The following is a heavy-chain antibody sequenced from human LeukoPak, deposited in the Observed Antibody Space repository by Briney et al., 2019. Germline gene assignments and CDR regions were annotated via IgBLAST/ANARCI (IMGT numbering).Heavy chain of an antibody. CDR2: IWSDGTNK. J-gene: IGHJ4*02. CDR3: AKDAQRGFDYSNSLEY. CDR1: GFTLNHYG. V-gene: IGHV3-33*06. D-gene: IGHD4-11*01. Sequence: GRSLRLSCAATGFTLNHYGMHWVRQAPGKGLEWVAVIWSDGTNKYYGDSVKGRFTISRVDSENTVYLQMNSLRPEDTGVYYCAKDAQRGFDYSNSLEYWGQGTPVTVST.